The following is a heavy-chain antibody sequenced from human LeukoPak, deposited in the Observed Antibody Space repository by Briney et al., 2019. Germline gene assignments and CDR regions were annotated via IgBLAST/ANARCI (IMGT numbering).Heavy chain of an antibody. CDR3: ARVRCSGGSCPYYYYYYYMDV. V-gene: IGHV3-53*01. CDR1: GFTVSSNY. CDR2: IYSGGST. D-gene: IGHD2-15*01. Sequence: GGSLRLSCAASGFTVSSNYMSWVRQAPGKGLEWVSVIYSGGSTYYADSVKGRFTISRDNSKNTLYLQMNSLRAEDTAVYYCARVRCSGGSCPYYYYYYYMDVWGKGTTVTVSS. J-gene: IGHJ6*03.